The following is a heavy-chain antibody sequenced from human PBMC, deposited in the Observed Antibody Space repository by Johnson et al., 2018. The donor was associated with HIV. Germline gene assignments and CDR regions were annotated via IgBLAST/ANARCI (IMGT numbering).Heavy chain of an antibody. D-gene: IGHD6-13*01. CDR1: GFTVSSNY. CDR2: IKQDGSEK. V-gene: IGHV3-7*02. CDR3: AKGRYSSSWYLAGAFDI. J-gene: IGHJ3*02. Sequence: VQLVESGGGLVQPGGSLRLSCAASGFTVSSNYMSWVRQAPGKGLEWVANIKQDGSEKHYVDAVKGRFTISRDNANNSLYLQMNSLRVEDTAVYYCAKGRYSSSWYLAGAFDIWGQGTMVTVSS.